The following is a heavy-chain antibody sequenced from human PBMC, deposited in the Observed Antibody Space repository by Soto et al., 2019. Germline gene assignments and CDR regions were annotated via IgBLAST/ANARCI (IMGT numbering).Heavy chain of an antibody. D-gene: IGHD3-10*01. Sequence: QVQMVQSGAEVKKPGSSARVSCKVSGGTFSRHSISWVRQAPGQGLEWMGGIIPIFAATQYAQKFQGRLTITADASTTTFHMDLSGLRPEDTAIYYCARDLTSVRGSWGQGPLVTVS. J-gene: IGHJ4*02. V-gene: IGHV1-69*01. CDR3: ARDLTSVRGS. CDR1: GGTFSRHS. CDR2: IIPIFAAT.